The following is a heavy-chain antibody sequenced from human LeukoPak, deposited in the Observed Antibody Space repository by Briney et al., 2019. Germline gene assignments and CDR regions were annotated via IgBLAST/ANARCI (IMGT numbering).Heavy chain of an antibody. Sequence: PSETLSLTCTVSGGSISSYYWSWIRQPPGKGLEWIGYIYYSGSTNYNPSLKSRVTISVDTSKNQFSLKLSSVTAADTAVYYCARSWGGYARGWFDPWGQGTLVTVSS. CDR3: ARSWGGYARGWFDP. J-gene: IGHJ5*02. CDR1: GGSISSYY. D-gene: IGHD5-12*01. CDR2: IYYSGST. V-gene: IGHV4-59*01.